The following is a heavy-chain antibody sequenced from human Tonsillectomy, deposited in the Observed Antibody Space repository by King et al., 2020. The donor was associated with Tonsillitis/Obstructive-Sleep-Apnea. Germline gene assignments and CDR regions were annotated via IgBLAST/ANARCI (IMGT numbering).Heavy chain of an antibody. J-gene: IGHJ3*02. Sequence: TLQESGPTLVKPTQTLTLTCTFSGFSLTTSGEGVGWIRQPPGKALEWLALIYWDDDKRYSPSLKSRLTITKDTSKNQVVLTLTNMDPVDTATYFCAHRRVLDAFDIWGLGTMVTVSS. CDR1: GFSLTTSGEG. CDR2: IYWDDDK. V-gene: IGHV2-5*02. CDR3: AHRRVLDAFDI.